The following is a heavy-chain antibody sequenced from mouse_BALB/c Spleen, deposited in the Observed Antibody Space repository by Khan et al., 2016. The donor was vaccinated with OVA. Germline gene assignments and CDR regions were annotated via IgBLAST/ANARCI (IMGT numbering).Heavy chain of an antibody. CDR1: GFTFSNFW. J-gene: IGHJ2*01. CDR3: SRGGYYYSDY. V-gene: IGHV6-6*02. D-gene: IGHD2-3*01. Sequence: EVKLEVSGGGLVQPGGSMKLSCVASGFTFSNFWMTWVRQSPETGLEWVAEIRLKSNNYTTHYAETVRGRFTISRDDSKSGVYLQMNNLRAEDTDIYYCSRGGYYYSDYWGQGTTLTVSS. CDR2: IRLKSNNYTT.